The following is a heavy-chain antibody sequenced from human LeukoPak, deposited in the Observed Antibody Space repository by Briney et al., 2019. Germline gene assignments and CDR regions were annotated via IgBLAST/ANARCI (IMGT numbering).Heavy chain of an antibody. D-gene: IGHD2-21*02. V-gene: IGHV3-48*01. Sequence: GGSLRLSCAASGFTFSTYHMNWVRQAPGKELEWVSFISTSSSTTIYYADSVKGRFTISRDNSKNTLYLQMNSLRAEDTAVYYCARDQTSTQMGAYCGGDCYSGGIDYWGQGTLVTVSS. CDR3: ARDQTSTQMGAYCGGDCYSGGIDY. CDR1: GFTFSTYH. J-gene: IGHJ4*02. CDR2: ISTSSSTTI.